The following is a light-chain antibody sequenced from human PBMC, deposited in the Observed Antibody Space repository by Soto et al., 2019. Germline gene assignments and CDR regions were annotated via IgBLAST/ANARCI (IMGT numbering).Light chain of an antibody. CDR1: QSVSSNF. J-gene: IGKJ1*01. CDR3: QQYNTYSQT. V-gene: IGKV3-20*01. CDR2: GAS. Sequence: EIVLTQSPGTLSLSPGERATLSCRASQSVSSNFLAWYQQKPGQAPRLLIYGASSRATGIPDRFSGSGSGTDFTLAISRLEPEDFATYYCQQYNTYSQTFGQGTKVDIK.